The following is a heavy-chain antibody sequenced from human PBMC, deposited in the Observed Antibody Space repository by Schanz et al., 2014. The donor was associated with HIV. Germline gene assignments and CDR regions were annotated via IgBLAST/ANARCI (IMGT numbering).Heavy chain of an antibody. D-gene: IGHD3-10*01. V-gene: IGHV3-21*01. J-gene: IGHJ4*02. CDR3: ARASVTDFLDY. CDR1: VSRFSFSDFA. CDR2: ISSSGRYI. Sequence: EVQLLESGGGLVQPGGSLRLSCAVSVSRFSFSDFAMSWVRQAPGKGLEWVSSISSSGRYIYYADSVKGRFTISRDNAKSSLFLQMNSLRAEDTAVYYCARASVTDFLDYWGQGTLVTVSS.